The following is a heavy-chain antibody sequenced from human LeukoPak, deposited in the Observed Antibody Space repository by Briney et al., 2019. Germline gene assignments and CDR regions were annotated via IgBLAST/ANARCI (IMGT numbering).Heavy chain of an antibody. Sequence: GGSLRLSCAASGFTFSSYWMHWVRQAPGKGPVWVSRINSDGTGTMYADSVKGRFTISRDNAKNTLYLQMNSLRAEDTAVYYCARVGHIVAAGTYDYWGQGTLVTVSS. D-gene: IGHD6-13*01. V-gene: IGHV3-74*03. CDR3: ARVGHIVAAGTYDY. CDR1: GFTFSSYW. J-gene: IGHJ4*02. CDR2: INSDGTGT.